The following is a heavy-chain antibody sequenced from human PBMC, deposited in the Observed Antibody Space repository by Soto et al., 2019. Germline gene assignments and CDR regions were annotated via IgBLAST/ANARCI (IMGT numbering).Heavy chain of an antibody. J-gene: IGHJ6*03. V-gene: IGHV1-69*02. D-gene: IGHD5-12*01. CDR2: IIPILGIA. CDR3: SRGYSGNVRYYYYKEV. Sequence: SVKVSCKASGGTFSSYTISWVRQAPGQGLEWMGSIIPILGIANYAQKFQGRVTITADKSTSTAYTELSSLRSEDTAVYYCSRGYSGNVRYYYYKEVWGKGTTVTVSS. CDR1: GGTFSSYT.